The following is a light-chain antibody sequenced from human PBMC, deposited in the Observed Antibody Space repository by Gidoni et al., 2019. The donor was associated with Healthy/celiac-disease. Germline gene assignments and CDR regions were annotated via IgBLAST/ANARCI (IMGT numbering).Light chain of an antibody. V-gene: IGKV1-9*01. CDR1: QGIISY. J-gene: IGKJ3*01. CDR3: RQLTSL. Sequence: EIQLTQSPSFMSASGGDRVTITCRARQGIISYLAWYQHQPGKAPKFLIYAASTLQSGVPARFSGSGSCTDFTLTLSILQPEDFATYYCRQLTSLFGPGTKVDIK. CDR2: AAS.